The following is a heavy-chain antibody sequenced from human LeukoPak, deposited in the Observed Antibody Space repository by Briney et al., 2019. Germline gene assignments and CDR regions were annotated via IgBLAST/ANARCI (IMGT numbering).Heavy chain of an antibody. CDR1: GFAFGSEA. V-gene: IGHV3-23*01. CDR3: AKVGVVPAAMDYYYYMDV. CDR2: ISPGGGTT. J-gene: IGHJ6*03. D-gene: IGHD2-2*01. Sequence: GSLRLSCAVSGFAFGSEAMSWVRQSPARGLEWVASISPGGGTTYYADSVKGRFTISRDNSKNTLYLQMNSLRAEDTAVYYCAKVGVVPAAMDYYYYMDVWGKGTTVTVSS.